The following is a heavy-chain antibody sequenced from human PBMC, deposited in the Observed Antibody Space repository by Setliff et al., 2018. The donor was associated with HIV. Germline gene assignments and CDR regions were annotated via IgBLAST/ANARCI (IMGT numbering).Heavy chain of an antibody. D-gene: IGHD3-10*01. Sequence: GASVKVSCKASGGTFSSYAISWVRQAPGQGLEWMGRISPIFGTANYAQKFQDRVTITADEATNMVHMELRSLRSEDTAVYYCARGRELTTYGSAARYDGTDVWGQGTAVTVSS. CDR2: ISPIFGTA. J-gene: IGHJ6*02. CDR1: GGTFSSYA. V-gene: IGHV1-69*13. CDR3: ARGRELTTYGSAARYDGTDV.